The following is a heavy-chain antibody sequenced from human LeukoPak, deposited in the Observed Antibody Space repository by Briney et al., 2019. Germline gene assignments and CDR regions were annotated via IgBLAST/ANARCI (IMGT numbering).Heavy chain of an antibody. J-gene: IGHJ3*02. Sequence: PGGSLRLSCAASGFTFNNYWMSWVRQAPGKGLEWVVNIKQDGSETYSVDSVKGRFTVSRDNAKNSMYLQMNSLRAEDTAVYYCARLGDLLNAFDIWGQGTMVTVSS. CDR2: IKQDGSET. CDR1: GFTFNNYW. CDR3: ARLGDLLNAFDI. D-gene: IGHD3-16*01. V-gene: IGHV3-7*01.